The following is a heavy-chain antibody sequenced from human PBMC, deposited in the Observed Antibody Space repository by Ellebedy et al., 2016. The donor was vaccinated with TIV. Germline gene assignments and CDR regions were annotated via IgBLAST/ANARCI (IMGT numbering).Heavy chain of an antibody. CDR2: IYYSGSA. CDR3: ATSPGSSTFDY. CDR1: GGSISTYY. V-gene: IGHV4-59*08. J-gene: IGHJ4*02. D-gene: IGHD5-12*01. Sequence: MPSETLSLTCSVSGGSISTYYWSWIRRTPGQGMEWIGYIYYSGSAHYSPSLKGRVTISIDTSKKQFSLRLNSVTAADTGVYYCATSPGSSTFDYWGQGALVTVSS.